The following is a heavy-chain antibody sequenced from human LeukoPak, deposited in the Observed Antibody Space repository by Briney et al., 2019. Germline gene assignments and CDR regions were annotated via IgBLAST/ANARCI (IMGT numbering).Heavy chain of an antibody. CDR3: ARDGCVDTAMVSDPICYYYGMDV. Sequence: PSETLSLTCTVSGGSISSYYWSWIRQPAGKGLEWIGRIYTSGSTNYNPSLKSRVTMSVDTSKNQFSLKLSSVTAADTAVYYCARDGCVDTAMVSDPICYYYGMDVWGQGTTVTVSS. J-gene: IGHJ6*02. V-gene: IGHV4-4*07. CDR1: GGSISSYY. D-gene: IGHD5-18*01. CDR2: IYTSGST.